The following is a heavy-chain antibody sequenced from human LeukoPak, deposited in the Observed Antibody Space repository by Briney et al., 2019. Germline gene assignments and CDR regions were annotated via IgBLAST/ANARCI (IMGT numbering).Heavy chain of an antibody. J-gene: IGHJ4*02. CDR3: ATDSSLYSNSWTDLDY. CDR1: GYTLTELS. D-gene: IGHD6-13*01. V-gene: IGHV1-24*01. CDR2: FDPEDGET. Sequence: GASVKVSCKVSGYTLTELSMHWVRQAPGKGLEWMGGFDPEDGETIYAQKFQGRVTMTEDTSTDTAYMELSSLRSEDTAVYYCATDSSLYSNSWTDLDYWGQGTLVTVSS.